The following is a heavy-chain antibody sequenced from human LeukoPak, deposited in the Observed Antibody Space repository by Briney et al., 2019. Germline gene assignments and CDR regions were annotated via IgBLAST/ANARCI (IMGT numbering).Heavy chain of an antibody. CDR1: GFSLSTNGMC. CDR2: IDWDDDK. V-gene: IGHV2-70*11. CDR3: ARISDYGSRSSPYYFDY. Sequence: SGPALVKPTQTLTLTCTFSGFSLSTNGMCVSWIRQPPGKALEWLARIDWDDDKYYSSSLRTRLTISKDTSENQVVLTMTNMDPVDTATYYCARISDYGSRSSPYYFDYWGLGTLVTVSS. D-gene: IGHD3-10*01. J-gene: IGHJ4*02.